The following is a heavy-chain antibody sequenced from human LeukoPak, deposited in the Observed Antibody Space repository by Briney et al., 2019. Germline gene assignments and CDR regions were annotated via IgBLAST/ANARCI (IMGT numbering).Heavy chain of an antibody. Sequence: SETLSLTCTVSGGSISSYYWGWIRQPAGKGLEWIGRIYTSGSTNYNPSLKSRVTMSVDTSKNQFSLKLSSVTAADTAVYYCARSPIYKWELLLSGAFDIWGQGIMVTVSS. D-gene: IGHD1-26*01. CDR2: IYTSGST. J-gene: IGHJ3*02. CDR3: ARSPIYKWELLLSGAFDI. V-gene: IGHV4-4*07. CDR1: GGSISSYY.